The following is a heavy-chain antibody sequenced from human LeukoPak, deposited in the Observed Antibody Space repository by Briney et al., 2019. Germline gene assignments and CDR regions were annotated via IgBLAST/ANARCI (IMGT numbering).Heavy chain of an antibody. CDR3: AKKGKKRGTWDAFDI. D-gene: IGHD5-24*01. Sequence: GGSLRLSCAASGFTFSSYAMNWVRQAPGKGLEWVPAISGTGGSTYYADSVKGRFTISRDNSKNTLYLQMNSLRAEDTAVYYCAKKGKKRGTWDAFDIWGPRKKGNGFS. CDR1: GFTFSSYA. V-gene: IGHV3-23*01. J-gene: IGHJ3*02. CDR2: ISGTGGST.